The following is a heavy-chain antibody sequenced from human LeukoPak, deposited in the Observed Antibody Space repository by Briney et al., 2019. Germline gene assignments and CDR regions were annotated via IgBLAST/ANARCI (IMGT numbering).Heavy chain of an antibody. CDR1: GFTFSNYA. V-gene: IGHV3-23*01. D-gene: IGHD2-15*01. CDR3: AKQLGYCSDGSCYFPY. Sequence: TGGSLRLSCAASGFTFSNYAMSWVRRAPGKGLEWVSAISNNGGYTYYADSVQGRFTISRDNSKSTLCLQMNSLRAEDTAVYYCAKQLGYCSDGSCYFPYWGQGTLVTVSS. J-gene: IGHJ4*02. CDR2: ISNNGGYT.